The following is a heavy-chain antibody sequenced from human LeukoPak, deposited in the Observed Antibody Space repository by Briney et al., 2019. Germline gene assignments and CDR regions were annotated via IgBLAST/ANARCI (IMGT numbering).Heavy chain of an antibody. V-gene: IGHV1-18*01. CDR1: GYTFNSYA. J-gene: IGHJ5*02. CDR2: ISACDGNT. D-gene: IGHD4-17*01. CDR3: VRVEDFGDYVQRFDP. Sequence: ASVRVSCTASGYTFNSYAISWVRQAPGKGLEWVGWISACDGNTYYAQNLQGRVTMTTDTSTSTVYMEMRSLRADDTAVYYCVRVEDFGDYVQRFDPWGQGTLVTVSS.